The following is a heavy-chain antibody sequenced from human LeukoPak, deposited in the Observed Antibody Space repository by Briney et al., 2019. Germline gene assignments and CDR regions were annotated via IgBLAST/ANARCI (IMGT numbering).Heavy chain of an antibody. D-gene: IGHD5-24*01. CDR3: VRSPSDGYHDAFDV. J-gene: IGHJ3*01. CDR1: GYTFTTYW. Sequence: GESLKISCQGSGYTFTTYWIGWVRQMPGEGLEWVGVIYPGESETRYSPSFQGQVTISADKSISTAYLQWSSLQASDTAMYYCVRSPSDGYHDAFDVWGQGTMVTVSS. V-gene: IGHV5-51*01. CDR2: IYPGESET.